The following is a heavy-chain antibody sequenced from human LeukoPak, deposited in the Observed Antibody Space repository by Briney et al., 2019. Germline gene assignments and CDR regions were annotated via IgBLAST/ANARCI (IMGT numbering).Heavy chain of an antibody. D-gene: IGHD3-16*02. J-gene: IGHJ5*02. V-gene: IGHV1-2*02. Sequence: AASVKVSCKASGYTFTGYYIHWVRQAPGQGLEWVGWINPNSSDTKYTQNFQGRVTMTRDMSTTTDYMELSSLRSEDTAVYYCARDNSVGDIAWWFDPWGQGTLVTVSS. CDR1: GYTFTGYY. CDR2: INPNSSDT. CDR3: ARDNSVGDIAWWFDP.